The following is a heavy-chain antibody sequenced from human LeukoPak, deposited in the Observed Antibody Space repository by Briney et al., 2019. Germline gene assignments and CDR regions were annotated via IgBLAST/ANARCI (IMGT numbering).Heavy chain of an antibody. V-gene: IGHV3-53*01. CDR3: ARDGGSYPSGYFDY. Sequence: GRSLRLSCAASGFTFSSYGMHWVRQAPGKGLEWVSVIYSGGSAYYADSVKGRFTISRDNSKNTLYLQMNSLTAEDTAVYYCARDGGSYPSGYFDYWGQGTLVTVSS. D-gene: IGHD1-26*01. CDR2: IYSGGSA. J-gene: IGHJ4*02. CDR1: GFTFSSYG.